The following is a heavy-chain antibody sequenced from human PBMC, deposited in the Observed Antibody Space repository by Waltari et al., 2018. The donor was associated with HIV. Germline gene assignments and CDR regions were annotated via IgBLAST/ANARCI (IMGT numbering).Heavy chain of an antibody. CDR2: IYPGDSYT. V-gene: IGHV5-51*01. CDR1: GYSFTRYW. D-gene: IGHD5-18*01. J-gene: IGHJ5*02. Sequence: EVQLVQSGAEVKKPGESLKISCKGSGYSFTRYWLGWVRQMPGKGLEWMGIIYPGDSYTRYGPSFQGQVAIAADKAISAAYLQWGSLKAADTAMYYCARLYAVETGAPGPWGQGTLVTVSS. CDR3: ARLYAVETGAPGP.